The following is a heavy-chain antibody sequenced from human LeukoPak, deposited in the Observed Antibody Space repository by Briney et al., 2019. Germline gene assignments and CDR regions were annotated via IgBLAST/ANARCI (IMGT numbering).Heavy chain of an antibody. CDR1: GGTFISYA. CDR3: ASNSRYCSSTSCYSGDYYYYYGMDV. J-gene: IGHJ6*02. D-gene: IGHD2-2*01. V-gene: IGHV1-69*04. CDR2: TIPILGIA. Sequence: ASVKVSCTASGGTFISYAISWVRQAPGQGHEWKGRTIPILGIATYAQKFKGRVTITADKSTSTAYMELSSLRSEDTAVYYCASNSRYCSSTSCYSGDYYYYYGMDVWGQGTTVTVSS.